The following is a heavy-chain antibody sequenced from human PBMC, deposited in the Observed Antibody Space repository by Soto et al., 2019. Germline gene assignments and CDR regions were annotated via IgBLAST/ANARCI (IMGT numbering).Heavy chain of an antibody. Sequence: PGGSLRLSCAASGFIFSDYYMSWIRQVPGKGLEWVSYISSSGHSIYYAESLRGRFTVSRDNTKNSLYLQMNSLRAEDTAVYFCNINYYDSGGIRAFDIWGQGTMVTVSS. CDR1: GFIFSDYY. D-gene: IGHD3-22*01. CDR2: ISSSGHSI. CDR3: NINYYDSGGIRAFDI. V-gene: IGHV3-11*01. J-gene: IGHJ3*02.